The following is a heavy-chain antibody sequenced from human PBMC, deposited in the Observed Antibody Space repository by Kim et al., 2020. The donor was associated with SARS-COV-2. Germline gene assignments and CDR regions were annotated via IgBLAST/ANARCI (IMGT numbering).Heavy chain of an antibody. V-gene: IGHV4-34*01. D-gene: IGHD6-6*01. J-gene: IGHJ1*01. CDR1: GGSFSGYY. Sequence: SETLSLTCAVYGGSFSGYYWSWIRQPPGKGLEWIGEINHSGSTNYNPSLKSRVTISVDTSKNQFSLKLSSVTAADTAVYYCARERRGSSSGYFQHWGQGTLVTVSS. CDR2: INHSGST. CDR3: ARERRGSSSGYFQH.